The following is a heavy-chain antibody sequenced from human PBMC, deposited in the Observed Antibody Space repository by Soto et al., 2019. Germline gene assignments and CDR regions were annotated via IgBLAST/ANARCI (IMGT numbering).Heavy chain of an antibody. CDR1: GFIFGNYM. V-gene: IGHV3-23*01. Sequence: EVQLLESGGGLVQPGESLRLSCAVSGFIFGNYMMTWVRQAPGKGLEWVSTISESGDSTYYADSVKGRFTISRDSSKNTVKIQMDSLGAEDTAVYYCAPHVYCSGGSCHYDAFDIRGQGTMVTVSS. CDR2: ISESGDST. CDR3: APHVYCSGGSCHYDAFDI. D-gene: IGHD2-15*01. J-gene: IGHJ3*02.